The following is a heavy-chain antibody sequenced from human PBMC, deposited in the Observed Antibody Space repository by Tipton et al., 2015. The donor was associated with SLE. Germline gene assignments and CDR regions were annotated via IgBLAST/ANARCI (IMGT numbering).Heavy chain of an antibody. CDR3: ARANERFLECSPPDY. J-gene: IGHJ4*02. Sequence: TLSLTCTISGASITSGTYYWSWIRQPPGKGLEWIGYIYHSGYTNYNPSLKSRVTISVDTSKNQFSLSLSSVTAADTAVYFCARANERFLECSPPDYWGPGALVPVSS. D-gene: IGHD3-3*01. CDR1: GASITSGTYY. CDR2: IYHSGYT. V-gene: IGHV4-61*01.